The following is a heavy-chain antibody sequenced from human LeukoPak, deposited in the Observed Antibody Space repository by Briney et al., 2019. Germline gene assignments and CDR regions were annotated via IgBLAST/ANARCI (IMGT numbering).Heavy chain of an antibody. CDR1: GGTFSSYA. CDR3: ARHLSEWLQSPFDY. V-gene: IGHV1-69*04. D-gene: IGHD5-24*01. CDR2: IIPILGIA. Sequence: SVKVSYKASGGTFSSYAISWVRQAPGQGLEWMGRIIPILGIANYAQKFQGRVTITADKSTSTAYMELSSLRSEDTAVYYCARHLSEWLQSPFDYWGQGTLVTVSS. J-gene: IGHJ4*02.